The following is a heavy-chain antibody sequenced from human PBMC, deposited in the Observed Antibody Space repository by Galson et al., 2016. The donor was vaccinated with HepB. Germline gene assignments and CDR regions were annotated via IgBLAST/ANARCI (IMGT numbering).Heavy chain of an antibody. CDR1: GFVFRAYA. V-gene: IGHV3-23*01. D-gene: IGHD3-22*01. Sequence: SLRLSCAASGFVFRAYAMNWVRQAPGKGLEWVSTITESGGGTHYADSVKGRFTISRDISQNTVSLHINSLRAEDTAIYYCARGVDRAFDHWGQGTLVTVSS. CDR2: ITESGGGT. J-gene: IGHJ5*02. CDR3: ARGVDRAFDH.